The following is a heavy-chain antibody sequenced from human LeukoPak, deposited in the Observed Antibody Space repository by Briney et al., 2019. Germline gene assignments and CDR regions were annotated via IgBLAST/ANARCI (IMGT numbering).Heavy chain of an antibody. Sequence: GGSLRLSCAASGFTFSSYGMHWVRQAPGKGLEWVAFIRYDGSNKYYADSVKGRFTISRDNSKNTLYLQMNSLRAEDTAVYYCAKVPAVFVAYAFWSGYQTPLDYWGQGTLVTVSS. CDR1: GFTFSSYG. CDR2: IRYDGSNK. CDR3: AKVPAVFVAYAFWSGYQTPLDY. V-gene: IGHV3-30*02. D-gene: IGHD3-3*01. J-gene: IGHJ4*02.